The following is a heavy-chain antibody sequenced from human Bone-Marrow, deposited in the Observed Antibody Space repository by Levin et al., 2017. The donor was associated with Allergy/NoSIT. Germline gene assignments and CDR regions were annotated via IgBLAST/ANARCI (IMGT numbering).Heavy chain of an antibody. V-gene: IGHV3-30*18. CDR1: GFTFSSYG. CDR3: AKTSSSATPNDY. Sequence: GGSLRLSCAASGFTFSSYGMHWVRQAPGKGLEWVAVISYDGSNKYYADSVKGRFTISRDNSKNTLYLQMNSLRAEDTAVYYCAKTSSSATPNDYWGQGTLVTVSS. D-gene: IGHD6-6*01. CDR2: ISYDGSNK. J-gene: IGHJ4*02.